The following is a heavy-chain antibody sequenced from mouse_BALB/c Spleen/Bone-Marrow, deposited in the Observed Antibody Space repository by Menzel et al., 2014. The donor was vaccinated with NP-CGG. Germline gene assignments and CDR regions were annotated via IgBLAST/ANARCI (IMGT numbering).Heavy chain of an antibody. D-gene: IGHD2-14*01. V-gene: IGHV1S56*01. CDR1: GYTFTSYY. J-gene: IGHJ3*01. Sequence: VQLQQSGPELVKPGASVRISCKASGYTFTSYYIHWVEQRPGQGLEWIGWTYPGNVNTNYNEKFKGKATLTADKSSSTAYMQLSSLTSEDSAVYFCARGGYDGAWFAYWGQGTLVTVSA. CDR2: TYPGNVNT. CDR3: ARGGYDGAWFAY.